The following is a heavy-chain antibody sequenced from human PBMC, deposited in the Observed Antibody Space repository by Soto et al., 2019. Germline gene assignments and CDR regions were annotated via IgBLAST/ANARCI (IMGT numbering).Heavy chain of an antibody. CDR2: IYSGGST. D-gene: IGHD3-22*01. CDR1: GFTVSSNY. Sequence: GSLRLSCAASGFTVSSNYMSWVRQAPGKGLEWVSVIYSGGSTYYADSVKGRFTISRDNSKNTLYLQMNSLRAEVTAVYYCARDRVESGYPEYFQHWGQGTLVTVSS. J-gene: IGHJ1*01. V-gene: IGHV3-53*01. CDR3: ARDRVESGYPEYFQH.